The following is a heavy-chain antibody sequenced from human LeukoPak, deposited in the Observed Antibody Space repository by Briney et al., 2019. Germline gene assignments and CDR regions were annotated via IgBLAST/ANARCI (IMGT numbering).Heavy chain of an antibody. Sequence: GGSLRLSCAASGFTFSSYSMNWVRQAPGKGLEWVSSISSSSSYIYYADSVKGRFTISRDNAKNSLYLQMNSLRAEDTAVYYCARDRVRGWWKVRGYYFDYWGQGTLVTVSS. CDR2: ISSSSSYI. CDR3: ARDRVRGWWKVRGYYFDY. D-gene: IGHD2-15*01. CDR1: GFTFSSYS. J-gene: IGHJ4*02. V-gene: IGHV3-21*01.